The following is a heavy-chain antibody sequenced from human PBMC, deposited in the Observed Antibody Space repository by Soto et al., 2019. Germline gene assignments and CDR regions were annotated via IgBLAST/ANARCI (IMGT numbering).Heavy chain of an antibody. V-gene: IGHV4-39*02. Sequence: ETLPLTCTVSGGSINNNNYYWAWIRQPPGKGLSWIASIYYDGSTYYNSSLKSRVTISRDTSKNHFSLRLTSMTAADTAVYYCATVLVGATRHSDSDSWGQGTLVTVPS. CDR3: ATVLVGATRHSDSDS. J-gene: IGHJ4*02. CDR2: IYYDGST. CDR1: GGSINNNNYY. D-gene: IGHD2-15*01.